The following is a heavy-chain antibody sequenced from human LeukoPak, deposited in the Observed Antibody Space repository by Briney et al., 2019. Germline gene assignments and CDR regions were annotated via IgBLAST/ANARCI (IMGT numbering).Heavy chain of an antibody. Sequence: PGGSLRLSYIGSGFIFDDYGLSWFRQAPGKGLEWVGFIRGKIYGGTTEYAASVQGRFSLSRDDSKNSAYLQMNSLKTEDTGIYYCTRDWWRLGFEGWDQGTLVTVSS. J-gene: IGHJ4*02. D-gene: IGHD2-21*01. CDR1: GFIFDDYG. V-gene: IGHV3-49*03. CDR2: IRGKIYGGTT. CDR3: TRDWWRLGFEG.